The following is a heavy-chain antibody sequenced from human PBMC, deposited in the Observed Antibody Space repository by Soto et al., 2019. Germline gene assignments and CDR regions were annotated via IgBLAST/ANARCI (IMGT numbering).Heavy chain of an antibody. Sequence: PSETLSLTCAVSGGTISSMTYSWGWIRQPPGKSLEWIGTIYYHGNTYSNLSLKSRVTISVDTSNNQFSLKLSSVTAADTAVYYCARVWGGAFDIWGQGTMVT. CDR1: GGTISSMTYS. J-gene: IGHJ3*02. CDR2: IYYHGNT. V-gene: IGHV4-39*07. CDR3: ARVWGGAFDI. D-gene: IGHD3-10*01.